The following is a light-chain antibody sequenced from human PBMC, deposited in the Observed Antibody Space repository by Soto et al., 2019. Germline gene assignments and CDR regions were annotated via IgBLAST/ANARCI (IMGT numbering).Light chain of an antibody. J-gene: IGKJ4*01. CDR2: DAS. CDR1: QSVSSY. CDR3: HQRSHWPSLS. Sequence: EVVLTQAPATLSLSPGERATLSCRASQSVSSYLAWYQQKPGQAPRLLIYDASNRATGIPARFSGSGSGTDFTLTISSLEPEDFAVYYGHQRSHWPSLSCGGGTNVAIK. V-gene: IGKV3-11*01.